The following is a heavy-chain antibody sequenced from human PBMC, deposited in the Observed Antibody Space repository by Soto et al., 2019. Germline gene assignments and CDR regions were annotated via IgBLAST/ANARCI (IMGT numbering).Heavy chain of an antibody. CDR1: GGSIIRSNW. D-gene: IGHD2-15*01. CDR3: ARRVDYYYGMDV. V-gene: IGHV4-4*02. J-gene: IGHJ6*02. Sequence: SETLSLTCAVSGGSIIRSNWWSWIRQPPGKGLEWIGEIYHSGSTNYNPSLKSRVTISVDKSKNQFSLKLSSVTAADTAVYYCARRVDYYYGMDVWGQGTTVTVSS. CDR2: IYHSGST.